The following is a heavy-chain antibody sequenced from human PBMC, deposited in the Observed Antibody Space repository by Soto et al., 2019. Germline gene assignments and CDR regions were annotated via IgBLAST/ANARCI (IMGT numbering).Heavy chain of an antibody. D-gene: IGHD6-19*01. CDR2: TYYRSKWYN. Sequence: PSQTLSLTCAISGDSVSSNSAAWNWIGQSPSRGLEWLGRTYYRSKWYNDYAVSVKSRITINPDTSKNQFSLQLNSVTPEDTAVYYCARENFIAVSVLDYWGQGTLVTVSS. J-gene: IGHJ4*02. CDR1: GDSVSSNSAA. CDR3: ARENFIAVSVLDY. V-gene: IGHV6-1*01.